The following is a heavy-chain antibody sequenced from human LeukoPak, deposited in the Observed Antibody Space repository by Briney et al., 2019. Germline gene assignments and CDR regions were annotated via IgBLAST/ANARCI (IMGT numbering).Heavy chain of an antibody. CDR1: GFTFNSCG. D-gene: IGHD6-19*01. J-gene: IGHJ4*02. Sequence: QPGRSLRLSCAASGFTFNSCGIHWVRQAPGKGLEWVAVISYDGSNKYYADSVKGRFTISRDNSKNTLYLQMNSLRAEDTAVYYCAKDRRGSSGLFDYWGQGTLVTVSS. CDR3: AKDRRGSSGLFDY. CDR2: ISYDGSNK. V-gene: IGHV3-30*18.